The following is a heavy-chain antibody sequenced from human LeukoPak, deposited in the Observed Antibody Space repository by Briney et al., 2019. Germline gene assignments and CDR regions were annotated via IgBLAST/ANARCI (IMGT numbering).Heavy chain of an antibody. D-gene: IGHD6-13*01. Sequence: GGSLRLSCAVSGFTFSEYWMNWVRQAPGKGLEWVASIRQDGGEKSYVDSVKGRFTISRDNTKNSLYLQMSSLRAEDTAVYYCARDGTAPGLYFDLWGQGTLVTVSS. CDR1: GFTFSEYW. CDR3: ARDGTAPGLYFDL. CDR2: IRQDGGEK. V-gene: IGHV3-7*01. J-gene: IGHJ4*01.